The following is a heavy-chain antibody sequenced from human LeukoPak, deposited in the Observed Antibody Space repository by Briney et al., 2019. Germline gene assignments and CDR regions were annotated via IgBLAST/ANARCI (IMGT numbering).Heavy chain of an antibody. CDR2: VSYSGST. D-gene: IGHD2-15*01. CDR1: GGSISSFY. V-gene: IGHV4-59*01. J-gene: IGHJ6*03. Sequence: SETLSLTCSVSGGSISSFYWNWIRYTPGKGLEWIGYVSYSGSTNYNPSLKGRGSISVDTSKNQFSLSLRSVTAADTAVYYCARKANCGGGACYPYYYYYFFDFWGKGTTVTVSS. CDR3: ARKANCGGGACYPYYYYYFFDF.